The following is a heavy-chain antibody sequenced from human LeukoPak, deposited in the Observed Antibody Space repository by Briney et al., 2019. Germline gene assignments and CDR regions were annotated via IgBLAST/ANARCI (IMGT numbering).Heavy chain of an antibody. CDR1: GFTVNNYW. D-gene: IGHD4-17*01. Sequence: GGSLRLSCAASGFTVNNYWMYWVRQPPGKGLVWVSLIKNDGRSTTYADSVKGRFTISRDNSKNTLYLQMNSLRAEDTAVYYCVRGDYGDYTLFDYWGQGTLVTVSS. CDR2: IKNDGRST. J-gene: IGHJ4*02. CDR3: VRGDYGDYTLFDY. V-gene: IGHV3-74*01.